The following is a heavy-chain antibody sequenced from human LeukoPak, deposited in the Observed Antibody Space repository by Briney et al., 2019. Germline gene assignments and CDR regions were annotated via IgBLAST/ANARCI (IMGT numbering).Heavy chain of an antibody. J-gene: IGHJ4*02. CDR3: AKHDSSSYY. CDR2: LRSDGSDK. V-gene: IGHV3-30*02. D-gene: IGHD3-22*01. Sequence: GGSLRLSCAASGFIFSTYGMHWVRQAPGKGLEWVAFLRSDGSDKYYANSVKGRFTISRENSKNTLYLQMNSLRAEDTAVYYCAKHDSSSYYWGQGTLVTVSS. CDR1: GFIFSTYG.